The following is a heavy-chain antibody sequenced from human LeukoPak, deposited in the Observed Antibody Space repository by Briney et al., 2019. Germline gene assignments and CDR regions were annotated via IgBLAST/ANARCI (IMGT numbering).Heavy chain of an antibody. Sequence: GGSLRLSCAASGFTFSSYAIHWVRQAPGKGLEWVAVTVFDGSNEYYADSVKGRFTISRDKSKNTVYLQMSGLRPEDTAVYYCARAPGGRSWYYFDYWGQGTLVTVSS. J-gene: IGHJ4*02. CDR3: ARAPGGRSWYYFDY. V-gene: IGHV3-30*04. CDR2: TVFDGSNE. D-gene: IGHD6-13*01. CDR1: GFTFSSYA.